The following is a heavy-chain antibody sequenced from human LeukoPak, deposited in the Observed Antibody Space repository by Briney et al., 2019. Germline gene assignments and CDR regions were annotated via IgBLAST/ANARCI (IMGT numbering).Heavy chain of an antibody. CDR1: GGSISSYY. CDR3: ASAPLGYCSSTSCFPNWFDP. J-gene: IGHJ5*02. Sequence: SETLSLTCTVSGGSISSYYWSWIRQPPGKGLEWIGYIYYSGGTNYNPSLKSRVTISVDTSKNQFSLKLSSVTAADTAVYYCASAPLGYCSSTSCFPNWFDPWGQGTLVTVSS. D-gene: IGHD2-2*01. CDR2: IYYSGGT. V-gene: IGHV4-59*01.